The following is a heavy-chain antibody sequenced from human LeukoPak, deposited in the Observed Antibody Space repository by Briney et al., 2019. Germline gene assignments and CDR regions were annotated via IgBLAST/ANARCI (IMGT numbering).Heavy chain of an antibody. CDR2: INVYNGHT. Sequence: RASVKVSCKTSGYIFTNYGVSWVRQAPGRGLEWMGWINVYNGHTIYAQEFQGRVTLTTDTSTSTAHMDLRSLRSDDTAVYYCVRDSDHAPDYWGQGTLVTVSS. V-gene: IGHV1-18*01. CDR1: GYIFTNYG. J-gene: IGHJ4*02. D-gene: IGHD3-10*01. CDR3: VRDSDHAPDY.